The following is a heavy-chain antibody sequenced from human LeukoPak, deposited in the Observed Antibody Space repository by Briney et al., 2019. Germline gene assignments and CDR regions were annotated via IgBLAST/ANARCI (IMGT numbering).Heavy chain of an antibody. CDR1: GFTFTGYY. CDR3: ARDGSTTGTTLFDY. D-gene: IGHD1-1*01. Sequence: ASVKVSCKASGFTFTGYYLHWVRQAPGQGLELMGWINPNSGGTNYAQRFQGRVTMTRDTSISTAYMELTRLRSDDTAVYYCARDGSTTGTTLFDYWGQGTLVTVSS. J-gene: IGHJ4*02. CDR2: INPNSGGT. V-gene: IGHV1-2*02.